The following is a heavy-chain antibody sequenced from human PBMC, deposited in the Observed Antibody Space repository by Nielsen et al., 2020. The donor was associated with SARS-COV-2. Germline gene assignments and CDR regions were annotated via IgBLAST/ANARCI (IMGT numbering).Heavy chain of an antibody. CDR2: INWNGGRT. Sequence: GGSLRLSCAASGFSFDDDGMSWVRQVPGRGLEWVSGINWNGGRTGYADSVRDRFTISRDNAQSSLYLQMNSLRVEDTALYYCARGYLAAPYYYGMDVWGQGTKVTVSS. J-gene: IGHJ6*02. D-gene: IGHD6-13*01. CDR1: GFSFDDDG. V-gene: IGHV3-20*04. CDR3: ARGYLAAPYYYGMDV.